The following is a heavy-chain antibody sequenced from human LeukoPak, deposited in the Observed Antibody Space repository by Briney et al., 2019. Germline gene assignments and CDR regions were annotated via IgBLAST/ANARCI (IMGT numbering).Heavy chain of an antibody. CDR3: ARDRPDIVVPNQGVYVYYYYMDV. V-gene: IGHV3-48*04. CDR1: GFTFSSYS. CDR2: ISSSSSTI. Sequence: PGGSLRLSCAASGFTFSSYSMNWVRQAPGKGLEWVSYISSSSSTIYYADSVKGRFTISRDNAKNSLYLQMNSLRAEDTAVYYCARDRPDIVVPNQGVYVYYYYMDVWGKGTTVTVSS. J-gene: IGHJ6*03. D-gene: IGHD2-2*01.